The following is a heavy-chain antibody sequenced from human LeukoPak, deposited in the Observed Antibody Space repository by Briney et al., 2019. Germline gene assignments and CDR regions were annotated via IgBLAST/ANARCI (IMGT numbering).Heavy chain of an antibody. J-gene: IGHJ4*02. Sequence: GASVKVSCKASGYTFTSNAISWVRQAPGQGLEWMGWISAYNGNTNYAQKVQDRVTMTTDTSTSTAYMELRSLRSDDTAVYYCARATTVVTKPTLWANPFDYWGQGTLVTVSS. CDR1: GYTFTSNA. D-gene: IGHD4-23*01. CDR2: ISAYNGNT. CDR3: ARATTVVTKPTLWANPFDY. V-gene: IGHV1-18*01.